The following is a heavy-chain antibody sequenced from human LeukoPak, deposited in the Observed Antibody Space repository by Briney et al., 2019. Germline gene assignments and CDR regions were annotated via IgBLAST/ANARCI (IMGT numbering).Heavy chain of an antibody. D-gene: IGHD6-13*01. CDR3: ARDSLVAAAGKASDY. J-gene: IGHJ4*02. CDR2: IIPIFGTA. Sequence: SVKVSCKASGGTFSSYAISWVRQAPGQGLEWMGGIIPIFGTANYAQKFQGRVTITTDESTSTAYMELSSLRSEDTAVYYCARDSLVAAAGKASDYWGQGTLVTVSS. CDR1: GGTFSSYA. V-gene: IGHV1-69*05.